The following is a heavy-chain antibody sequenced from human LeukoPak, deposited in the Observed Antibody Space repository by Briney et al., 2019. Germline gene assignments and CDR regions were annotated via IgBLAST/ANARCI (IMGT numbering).Heavy chain of an antibody. J-gene: IGHJ4*02. V-gene: IGHV3-23*01. D-gene: IGHD2-15*01. CDR1: GFILNLYA. Sequence: GGSLILSCAASGFILNLYAMSWVRQAPGKGLEWVSGITDNGANTYYAESVKGRFTISRDNSANTLYLRMHSLRAEDTAVYYCVRDFYCSGGSCPLFDNWGQGTLVTVSS. CDR3: VRDFYCSGGSCPLFDN. CDR2: ITDNGANT.